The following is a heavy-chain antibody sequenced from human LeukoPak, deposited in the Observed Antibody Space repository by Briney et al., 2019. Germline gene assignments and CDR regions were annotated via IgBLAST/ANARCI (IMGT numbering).Heavy chain of an antibody. J-gene: IGHJ6*03. D-gene: IGHD3-22*01. CDR3: ARAIAMDV. CDR2: INPNNGST. Sequence: XTFTXXGISWVRQAPGQGLEWMGIINPNNGSTTYAQKFQGRVTMTRDTSTSTVYMDLSSLRSEDTAVYYCARAIAMDVWGKGTTVTISS. CDR1: XTFTXXG. V-gene: IGHV1-46*01.